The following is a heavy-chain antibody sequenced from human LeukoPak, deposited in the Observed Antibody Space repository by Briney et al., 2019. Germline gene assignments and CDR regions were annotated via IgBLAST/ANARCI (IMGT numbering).Heavy chain of an antibody. V-gene: IGHV3-11*04. CDR1: GFTFSDHY. Sequence: GGSLRLSCAASGFTFSDHYMSWIRQAPGKGLEWVSSISSSSSYIYYADSVKGRFTISRDNAKNSLHLQMNSLRAEDTAVYYCAREKAFLEWLSAGRRDGYYMDVWGKGTTVTVSS. CDR2: ISSSSSYI. J-gene: IGHJ6*03. D-gene: IGHD3-3*02. CDR3: AREKAFLEWLSAGRRDGYYMDV.